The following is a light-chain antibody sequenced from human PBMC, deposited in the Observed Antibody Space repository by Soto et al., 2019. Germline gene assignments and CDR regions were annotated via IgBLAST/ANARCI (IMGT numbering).Light chain of an antibody. CDR3: QHYNSYSST. CDR2: DAS. CDR1: QTISNW. V-gene: IGKV1-5*01. Sequence: DIQMTQSPSTLSASVGDRVTITCRASQTISNWFAWYQQKPGKAPKLLIYDASILESGVPSRFSGSGSGTEFTLTISSLQPDDFAAYYCQHYNSYSSTFGQGTKVEIK. J-gene: IGKJ1*01.